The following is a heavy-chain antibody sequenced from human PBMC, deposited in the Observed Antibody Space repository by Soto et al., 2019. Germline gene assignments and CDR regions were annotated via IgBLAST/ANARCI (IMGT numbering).Heavy chain of an antibody. V-gene: IGHV3-21*04. D-gene: IGHD5-18*01. Sequence: PGGSLRLSCAASGFTFSSYSMNWVRQAPGKGLEWVSSISSSSSYIYYADSVKGRFTISRDNAKNSLYLQMNSLRAEDTAVYYCAKDGVDTAMVTGWFDPWGQGTLVTVSS. CDR2: ISSSSSYI. J-gene: IGHJ5*02. CDR1: GFTFSSYS. CDR3: AKDGVDTAMVTGWFDP.